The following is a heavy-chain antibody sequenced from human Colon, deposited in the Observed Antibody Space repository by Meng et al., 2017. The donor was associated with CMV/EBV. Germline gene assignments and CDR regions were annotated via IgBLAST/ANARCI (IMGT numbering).Heavy chain of an antibody. CDR1: GFGFSETY. CDR2: ITTASLYT. Sequence: GGSLRLSCAASGFGFSETYMGWIRQAPGKGLEWVSSITTASLYTHYADSVRGRFTISRDNANSSVYLHMTTLRAEDTAVYYCARAGLRAVEATRSDYWGQGTLVTVSS. J-gene: IGHJ4*02. CDR3: ARAGLRAVEATRSDY. V-gene: IGHV3-11*06. D-gene: IGHD6-19*01.